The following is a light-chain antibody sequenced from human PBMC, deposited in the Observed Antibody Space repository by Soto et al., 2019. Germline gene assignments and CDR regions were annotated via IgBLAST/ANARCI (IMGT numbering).Light chain of an antibody. V-gene: IGLV1-51*01. CDR3: ATRDGSLPGEV. Sequence: QSALTQSPSVSAAPGQQVTISCSGSSSNIGNNYVSWYQQLPGTAPKLLIYDNNKRPSGIPDRFSGSKSGTSGTLDITGLQTGDEADYYCATRDGSLPGEVFGGGTKLTVL. CDR1: SSNIGNNY. CDR2: DNN. J-gene: IGLJ2*01.